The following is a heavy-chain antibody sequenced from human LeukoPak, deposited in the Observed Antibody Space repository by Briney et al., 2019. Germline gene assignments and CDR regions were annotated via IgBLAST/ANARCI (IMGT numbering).Heavy chain of an antibody. CDR3: AKDATPGNSVYDHFDY. CDR1: GFTFRIHA. CDR2: IGSGDDL. D-gene: IGHD5/OR15-5a*01. J-gene: IGHJ4*02. V-gene: IGHV3-23*01. Sequence: GGSLRLSCAASGFTFRIHAMSWVRQAPGKGLEWVSTIGSGDDLHYADSVKGRFTVSRDDPQNTLYLQMNSLRAEDAAIYYCAKDATPGNSVYDHFDYWGQGTLVTVSS.